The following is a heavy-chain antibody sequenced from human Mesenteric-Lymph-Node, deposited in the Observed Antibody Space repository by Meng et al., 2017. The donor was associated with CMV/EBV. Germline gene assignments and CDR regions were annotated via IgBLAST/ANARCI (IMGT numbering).Heavy chain of an antibody. CDR1: GFIFSNYG. Sequence: CAASGFIFSNYGMHWVRQAPGKGLEWVAVISYDGSDQYYADSVKGRFTISRDNSKNTLYLQMNSLGPEDTAAYYCAQADRSIVVLLAYWGQGTLVTVSS. CDR2: ISYDGSDQ. CDR3: AQADRSIVVLLAY. D-gene: IGHD3-3*01. J-gene: IGHJ4*02. V-gene: IGHV3-30*18.